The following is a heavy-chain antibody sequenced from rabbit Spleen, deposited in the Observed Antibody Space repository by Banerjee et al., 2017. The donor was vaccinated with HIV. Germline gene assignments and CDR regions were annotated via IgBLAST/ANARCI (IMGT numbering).Heavy chain of an antibody. CDR3: ARFGNGGLWNL. V-gene: IGHV1S45*01. CDR1: GFDLSSNYR. CDR2: IYVSRGSI. D-gene: IGHD5-1*01. Sequence: QEQLEESGGGLVKPEGSLTLTCKASGFDLSSNYRISWVRQAPGKGLEWIASIYVSRGSIWCASLAKGRFTITKTSSTTVTLQMTSLTAADTATYFCARFGNGGLWNLWGPGTLVTVS. J-gene: IGHJ4*01.